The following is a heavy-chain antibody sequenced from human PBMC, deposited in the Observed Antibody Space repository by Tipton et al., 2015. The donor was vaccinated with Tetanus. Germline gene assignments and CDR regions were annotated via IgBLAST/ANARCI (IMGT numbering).Heavy chain of an antibody. J-gene: IGHJ4*02. V-gene: IGHV4-59*01. CDR3: AREVPAAGQFDS. Sequence: TLSLTCTVSGGSISGSYWNWIRQPPGKGLEWIGYVYYNGNTHYNPALKSRVTISVDTSKNQFSLKLSSVTDADTAIYYCAREVPAAGQFDSWGQGTLVTVSS. CDR2: VYYNGNT. D-gene: IGHD2-2*01. CDR1: GGSISGSY.